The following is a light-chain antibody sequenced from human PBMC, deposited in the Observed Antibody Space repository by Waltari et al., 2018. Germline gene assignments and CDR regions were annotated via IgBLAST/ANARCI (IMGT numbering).Light chain of an antibody. CDR3: QQYEGYST. CDR1: QSINTL. V-gene: IGKV1-5*03. Sequence: DIQMTQSPSTLSASVGATDTITCRASQSINTLLAWHQDKPGKAPKRLIDKASSIQSGVPSRFSGSGAGTEFTLTISSLQPDDFATYYCQQYEGYSTFGQGTKLEIK. CDR2: KAS. J-gene: IGKJ2*01.